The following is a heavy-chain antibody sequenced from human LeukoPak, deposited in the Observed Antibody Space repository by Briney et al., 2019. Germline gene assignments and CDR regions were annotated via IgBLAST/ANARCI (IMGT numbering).Heavy chain of an antibody. J-gene: IGHJ4*02. Sequence: SETLSLTCTVSGGSISSYYWSWIRQPPGKGLEWIGYIYYSGSTNYNPSLKSRVTISVDTSKNQFSLKLSSVTAADTAVYYCARGGYYYDSSGYLFGYWGQGTLVTVSS. D-gene: IGHD3-22*01. CDR2: IYYSGST. V-gene: IGHV4-59*01. CDR3: ARGGYYYDSSGYLFGY. CDR1: GGSISSYY.